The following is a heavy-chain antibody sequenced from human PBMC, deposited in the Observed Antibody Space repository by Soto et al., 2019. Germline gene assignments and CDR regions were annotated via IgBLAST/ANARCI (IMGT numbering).Heavy chain of an antibody. J-gene: IGHJ4*02. V-gene: IGHV3-23*01. Sequence: EVQLLESGGGLVQPGGSLRLSCAASGFTFTDYALSWVRQAPGKGLEWVATISGIGGSTYLADSVKGRLSISRDNSKNTVALLKNSLRAEDTAVYCCARGSSGYISSWYYFDYWGRGTLVTVSS. D-gene: IGHD6-13*01. CDR3: ARGSSGYISSWYYFDY. CDR1: GFTFTDYA. CDR2: ISGIGGST.